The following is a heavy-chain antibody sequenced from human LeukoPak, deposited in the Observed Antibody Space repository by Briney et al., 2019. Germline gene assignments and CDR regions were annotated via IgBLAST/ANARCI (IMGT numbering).Heavy chain of an antibody. CDR3: ARESGSSWSDFDY. J-gene: IGHJ4*02. V-gene: IGHV4-4*02. Sequence: SETLSLTCAVSGGSISSSNWWSWVRQPPGKGLEWIGEIYHSGSTNYNPSLKSRVTMSVDTSKNQFSLKLSSVTAADTAVYYCARESGSSWSDFDYWGQGTLVTVSS. CDR2: IYHSGST. CDR1: GGSISSSNW. D-gene: IGHD6-13*01.